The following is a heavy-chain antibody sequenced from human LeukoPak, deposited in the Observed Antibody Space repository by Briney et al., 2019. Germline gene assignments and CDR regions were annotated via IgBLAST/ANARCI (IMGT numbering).Heavy chain of an antibody. CDR1: GFTFSSYG. Sequence: GGSLRLSCAASGFTFSSYGMHWVRQAPGKGLEWVSAISGSGGSTYYADSVKGRFTISRDNSKNTLYLQMNSLRAEDTAVYYCAKDFRVRVEMATRDYGMDVWGQGTTVTVSS. CDR3: AKDFRVRVEMATRDYGMDV. CDR2: ISGSGGST. D-gene: IGHD5-24*01. V-gene: IGHV3-23*01. J-gene: IGHJ6*02.